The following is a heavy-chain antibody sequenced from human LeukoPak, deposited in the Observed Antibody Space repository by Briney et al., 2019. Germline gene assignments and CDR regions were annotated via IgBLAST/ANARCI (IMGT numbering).Heavy chain of an antibody. D-gene: IGHD3-22*01. CDR2: IVVGSGNT. V-gene: IGHV1-58*02. CDR3: AAEGNYYDSSGYSVY. J-gene: IGHJ4*02. Sequence: PVKVSCKASGFTFTSSAMQWVRQARGQRLEWIGWIVVGSGNTNYAQKFQERVTITRDMSTSTAYMELSSLRSEDTAVYYCAAEGNYYDSSGYSVYWGQGTLVTVSS. CDR1: GFTFTSSA.